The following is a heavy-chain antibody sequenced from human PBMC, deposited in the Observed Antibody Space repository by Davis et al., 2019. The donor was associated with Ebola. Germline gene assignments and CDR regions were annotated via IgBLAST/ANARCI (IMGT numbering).Heavy chain of an antibody. D-gene: IGHD2-8*02. Sequence: ASVKVSCQASGYTFTSYGISWVRQAPGQGLEWMGWISAYNGNTNYAQKLQGRVTMTTDTSTSTAYMELRSLRSDDTAVYYCARDSSRTIVLVVYATYYFDYWGQGTLVTVSS. CDR3: ARDSSRTIVLVVYATYYFDY. CDR1: GYTFTSYG. J-gene: IGHJ4*02. V-gene: IGHV1-18*01. CDR2: ISAYNGNT.